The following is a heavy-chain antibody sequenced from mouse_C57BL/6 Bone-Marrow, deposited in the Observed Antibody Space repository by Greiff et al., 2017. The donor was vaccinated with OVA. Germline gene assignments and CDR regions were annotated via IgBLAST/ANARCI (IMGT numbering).Heavy chain of an antibody. D-gene: IGHD4-1*01. J-gene: IGHJ1*03. CDR2: IRSKSNNYAT. Sequence: EVQRVESGGGLVQPKGSLKLSCAASGFSFNTYAMNWVRQAPGKGLEWVARIRSKSNNYATYYADSVKDRFTISRDDSESMLYLQMNNLKTEDTAMYYCVRLGLTGRYFDVWGTGTTVTVSS. V-gene: IGHV10-1*01. CDR1: GFSFNTYA. CDR3: VRLGLTGRYFDV.